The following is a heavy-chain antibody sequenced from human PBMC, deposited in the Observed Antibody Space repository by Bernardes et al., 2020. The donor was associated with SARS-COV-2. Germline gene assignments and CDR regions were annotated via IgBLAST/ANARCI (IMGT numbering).Heavy chain of an antibody. Sequence: GGSLRLSCEGSGFSFSTYVMNWVRQAPGKGLEWVSAIGAAGDDRTYYADSVQGRFTISRDNSKNTLYLEMNSLRAEDTAVYYCGKDRTEVPMDLWGQGTTVTVSS. V-gene: IGHV3-23*01. CDR3: GKDRTEVPMDL. J-gene: IGHJ6*02. CDR1: GFSFSTYV. CDR2: IGAAGDDRT.